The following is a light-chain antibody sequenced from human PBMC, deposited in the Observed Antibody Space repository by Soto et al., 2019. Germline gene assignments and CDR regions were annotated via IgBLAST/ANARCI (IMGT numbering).Light chain of an antibody. CDR1: QSVSSR. CDR3: QHYVERSPIT. V-gene: IGKV3-20*01. J-gene: IGKJ5*01. Sequence: EIVMTQSPGTLSLSPGERATLSCRASQSVSSRLAWYQQKPGQAPRLLISGASSRATGIPDRFSGSGSGTDFTLNISRLEPEDFELYYCQHYVERSPITFGQGTRLEIK. CDR2: GAS.